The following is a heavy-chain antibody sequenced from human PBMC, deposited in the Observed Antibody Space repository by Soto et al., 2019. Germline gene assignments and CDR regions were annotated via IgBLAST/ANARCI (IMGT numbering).Heavy chain of an antibody. CDR2: INHSGST. D-gene: IGHD5-12*01. Sequence: SETLSLTXAVYGGSFSGYYWSWIRQPPGKGLEWIGEINHSGSTNYNPSLKSRVTISVDTSKNQFSLKLSSVTAADTAVYYCARRRLRFLYFDYWGQGTLVTVSS. CDR1: GGSFSGYY. V-gene: IGHV4-34*01. CDR3: ARRRLRFLYFDY. J-gene: IGHJ4*02.